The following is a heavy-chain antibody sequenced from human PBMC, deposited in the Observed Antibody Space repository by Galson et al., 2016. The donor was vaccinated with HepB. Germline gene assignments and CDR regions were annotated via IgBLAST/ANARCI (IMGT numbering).Heavy chain of an antibody. V-gene: IGHV1-18*04. CDR1: GYIFASYG. J-gene: IGHJ6*03. CDR3: ARDVAARPTYYYYMDV. CDR2: FRTLNGKT. D-gene: IGHD6-6*01. Sequence: SVKVSCKASGYIFASYGTSWVRQAPGQGLEWMGWFRTLNGKTNYPQKLQGRVTMTTDTSTTTAFMELGGLRSDDTAVYYCARDVAARPTYYYYMDVWGEGTTVTVSS.